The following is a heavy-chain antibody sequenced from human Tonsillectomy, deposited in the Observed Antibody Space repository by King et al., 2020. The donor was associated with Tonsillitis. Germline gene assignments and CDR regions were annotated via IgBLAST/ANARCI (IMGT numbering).Heavy chain of an antibody. J-gene: IGHJ5*02. CDR2: IYTSGST. Sequence: VPLQESGPGLVKPSQTLSLTCTVSGGSISSGSYYWSWIRQPAGKGLEWIGRIYTSGSTNYNPSLKSRVTMSVDTSKNQFSLKLSSVTAADTAVYYCARDQWFGELSSIWFDPWGQGTLVTVSS. CDR3: ARDQWFGELSSIWFDP. D-gene: IGHD3-10*01. V-gene: IGHV4-61*02. CDR1: GGSISSGSYY.